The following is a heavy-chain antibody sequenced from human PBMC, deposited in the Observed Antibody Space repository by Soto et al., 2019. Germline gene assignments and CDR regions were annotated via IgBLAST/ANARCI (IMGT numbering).Heavy chain of an antibody. CDR2: IYWGDDE. CDR3: ARYLETSGFNNMDV. J-gene: IGHJ6*03. D-gene: IGHD3-22*01. CDR1: GFSLSTSGVG. Sequence: QITLKESGPKLVKPTQTLTLTCTFSGFSLSTSGVGVGWIRQPPGKAPEWLGFIYWGDDERYSPSLKSRLTIIHDSAKNQVVLTMTNMDPVDTATYYCARYLETSGFNNMDVWGKGTTVTVSS. V-gene: IGHV2-5*02.